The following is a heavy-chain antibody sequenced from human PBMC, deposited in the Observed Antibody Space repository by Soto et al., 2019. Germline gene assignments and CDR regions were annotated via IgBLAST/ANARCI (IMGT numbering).Heavy chain of an antibody. D-gene: IGHD2-8*01. Sequence: PGGSLRLSCAASGFTFSSYSMNWVRQAPGKGLEWVSSISSSSSYIYYADSVKGRFTISRDNAKNSLYLQMNSLRAEDTAVYYCARGYCTNGVCYGYNWFDPWGQGTLVTVSS. CDR3: ARGYCTNGVCYGYNWFDP. CDR2: ISSSSSYI. CDR1: GFTFSSYS. V-gene: IGHV3-21*01. J-gene: IGHJ5*02.